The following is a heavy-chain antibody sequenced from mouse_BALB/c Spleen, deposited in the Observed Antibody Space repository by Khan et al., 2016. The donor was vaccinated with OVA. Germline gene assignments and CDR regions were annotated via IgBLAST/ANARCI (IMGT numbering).Heavy chain of an antibody. CDR1: GYTFTDYG. CDR2: ITTYSGDT. Sequence: QVQLQQSGPELVRPGVSVKISCKGSGYTFTDYGMHWVRQSPAKSLEWIGVITTYSGDTNYNQQFKGKATMTVDKSSNTAYMELARLTSEDSAIYYCARLTLRLDYWGQGTSVTVSS. D-gene: IGHD1-1*01. CDR3: ARLTLRLDY. J-gene: IGHJ4*01. V-gene: IGHV1S137*01.